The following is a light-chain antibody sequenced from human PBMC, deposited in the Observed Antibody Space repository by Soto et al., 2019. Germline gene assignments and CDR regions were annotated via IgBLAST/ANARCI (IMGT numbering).Light chain of an antibody. CDR3: QQCDSTPRT. Sequence: DIQMTQSPSSLSASVGDRVTITCRASQSISSYLNWYQQKPGKAPKFLIYAASSLQSGVPSRFSGSGSGTDFTLTISSLQPEDFATYYCQQCDSTPRTFGQGTKVEIK. V-gene: IGKV1-39*01. CDR2: AAS. J-gene: IGKJ1*01. CDR1: QSISSY.